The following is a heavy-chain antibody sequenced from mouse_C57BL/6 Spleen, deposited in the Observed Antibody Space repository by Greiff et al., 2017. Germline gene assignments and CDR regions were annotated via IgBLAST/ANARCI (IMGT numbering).Heavy chain of an antibody. D-gene: IGHD2-3*01. Sequence: EVQLVESGPGLVKPSQSLSLTCSVTGYSITSGYYWNWIRQFPGNKLEWMGYISYDGSNNSNPSLKNRISITRDTSKNQFFLKLNSVTTEDTATYYCARGGDGYLYYYAMDYWGQGTSVTVSS. CDR2: ISYDGSN. V-gene: IGHV3-6*01. CDR1: GYSITSGYY. CDR3: ARGGDGYLYYYAMDY. J-gene: IGHJ4*01.